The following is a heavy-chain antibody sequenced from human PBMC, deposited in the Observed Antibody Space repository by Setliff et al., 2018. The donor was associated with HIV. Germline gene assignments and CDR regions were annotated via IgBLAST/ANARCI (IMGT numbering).Heavy chain of an antibody. Sequence: SETLSLTCTVSGGSISSGSYYWSWIRQPAGKGLEWIGHIYTSGSTNYNPSLKSRVTISEDTSRHQFSLKLTSVTAADTAVYYCARSPRLRGGHNWFDPWGQGTLVTVSS. CDR3: ARSPRLRGGHNWFDP. CDR2: IYTSGST. CDR1: GGSISSGSYY. V-gene: IGHV4-61*09. D-gene: IGHD4-17*01. J-gene: IGHJ5*02.